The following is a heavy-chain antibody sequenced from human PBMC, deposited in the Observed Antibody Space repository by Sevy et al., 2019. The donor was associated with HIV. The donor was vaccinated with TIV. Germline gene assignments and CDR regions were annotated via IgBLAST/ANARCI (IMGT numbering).Heavy chain of an antibody. V-gene: IGHV4-59*12. CDR2: IYYRGST. Sequence: SETLSLTCTVSGGSISSYYWSWIRQPPGKGLEWIGYIYYRGSTNYNPSLKSRVTISVDTSKNQFSLKLSSVTAADTAVYYCARLVDYDSSGYGLYAFDLWGQGTMVTVSS. CDR3: ARLVDYDSSGYGLYAFDL. CDR1: GGSISSYY. D-gene: IGHD3-22*01. J-gene: IGHJ3*01.